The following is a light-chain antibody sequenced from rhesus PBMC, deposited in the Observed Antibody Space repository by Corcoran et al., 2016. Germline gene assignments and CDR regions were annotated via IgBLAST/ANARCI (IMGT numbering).Light chain of an antibody. CDR3: RQLDTSPIT. CDR1: QGLSNW. V-gene: IGKV1-69*01. Sequence: DIQMTQSPSSLSASVGDRVTITCRASQGLSNWLAWYQQKPGKAPNLLIYRASNLAPGVPSRFRGSGSGTDFTLAISSLQPEDIATYYCRQLDTSPITFGGGTKVEI. J-gene: IGKJ4*01. CDR2: RAS.